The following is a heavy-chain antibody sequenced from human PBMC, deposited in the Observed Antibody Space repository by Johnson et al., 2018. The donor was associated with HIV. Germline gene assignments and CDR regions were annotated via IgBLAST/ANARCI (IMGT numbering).Heavy chain of an antibody. Sequence: QVQLVESGGGVVQPGRSLRLSCAASGFTFSSYAMHWVRQAPAKGLEWVAIISYDGGDKDYADSVKGRFTISRDSSKNTLYLQMNSLIPEDTAVYYCCYGSGTYDGPAFDIWGQGTVVIVSS. CDR3: CYGSGTYDGPAFDI. J-gene: IGHJ3*02. CDR1: GFTFSSYA. CDR2: ISYDGGDK. D-gene: IGHD3-10*01. V-gene: IGHV3-30*04.